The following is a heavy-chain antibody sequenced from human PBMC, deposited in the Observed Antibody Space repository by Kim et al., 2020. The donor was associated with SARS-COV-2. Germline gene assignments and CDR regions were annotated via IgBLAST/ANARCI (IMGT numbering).Heavy chain of an antibody. J-gene: IGHJ6*02. Sequence: ASVKVSCKASGYTFTSYYMHWVRQAPGQGLEWMGIINPSGGSTSYAQKFQGRVTMTRDTSTRPVYMELTSLRSEDTAVYYCARALPHGMDVWGQGTTVTVS. CDR2: INPSGGST. CDR3: ARALPHGMDV. V-gene: IGHV1-46*01. CDR1: GYTFTSYY.